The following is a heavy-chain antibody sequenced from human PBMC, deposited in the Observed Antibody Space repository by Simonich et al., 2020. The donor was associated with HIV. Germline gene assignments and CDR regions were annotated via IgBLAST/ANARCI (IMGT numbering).Heavy chain of an antibody. J-gene: IGHJ4*02. CDR1: GFSLSTSGVG. V-gene: IGHV2-5*02. D-gene: IGHD3-10*01. CDR3: AHSPGGGSGSYYNYFDY. CDR2: IYWDDDK. Sequence: QITLKESGPTLVKPTQTLTLTCTFSGFSLSTSGVGVGWIRQPPGKALEWLALIYWDDDKRDSPSLRSRLTNTKDTSKNQVVLTMTNMDPVDTATYYCAHSPGGGSGSYYNYFDYWGQGTLVTVSS.